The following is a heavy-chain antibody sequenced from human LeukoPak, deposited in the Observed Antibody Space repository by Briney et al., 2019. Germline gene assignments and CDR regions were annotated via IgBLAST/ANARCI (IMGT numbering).Heavy chain of an antibody. CDR1: GGTFSSYA. J-gene: IGHJ4*02. D-gene: IGHD3-22*01. CDR3: ARDADDSSGYAVDY. Sequence: ASVKVSCKASGGTFSSYAISWVRQAPGQGLEWMGRIIPILGVANYAQKFQGRVTITADKSTSTVYMELSSLRYEDTAVYYCARDADDSSGYAVDYWGQGTLVTVSS. V-gene: IGHV1-69*04. CDR2: IIPILGVA.